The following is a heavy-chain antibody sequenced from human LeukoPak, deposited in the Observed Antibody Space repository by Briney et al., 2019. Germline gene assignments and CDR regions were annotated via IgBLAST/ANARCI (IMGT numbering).Heavy chain of an antibody. CDR1: GGSISSYY. D-gene: IGHD6-19*01. V-gene: IGHV4-59*01. Sequence: SETLSLTCTVSGGSISSYYWSWIRQPPGKGLEWIGYIYYSGYTNYNPSLKSRVTISVDPSKNQFSLKLSSVTAADTAFYYCAREWGSGLDYWGQGTLVTVSS. J-gene: IGHJ4*02. CDR2: IYYSGYT. CDR3: AREWGSGLDY.